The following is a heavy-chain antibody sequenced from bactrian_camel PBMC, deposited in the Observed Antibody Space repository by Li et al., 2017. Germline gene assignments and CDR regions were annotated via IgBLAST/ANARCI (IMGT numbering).Heavy chain of an antibody. CDR3: AKTGDGGSWGEYDF. J-gene: IGHJ4*01. V-gene: IGHV3S40*01. Sequence: DVQLVESAGGSVQPGGSLRLSCAASGFTFSSHAMSWVRQAPGKGLEWVSAINSEGGFTYYADSAKGRFTISTDSAKNTVDLQLNSLKTEDTAMYYCAKTGDGGSWGEYDFWGQGTQVTVS. D-gene: IGHD6*01. CDR1: GFTFSSHA. CDR2: INSEGGFT.